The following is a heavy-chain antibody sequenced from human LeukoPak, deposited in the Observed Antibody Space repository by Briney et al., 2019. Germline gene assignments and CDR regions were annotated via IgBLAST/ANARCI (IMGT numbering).Heavy chain of an antibody. V-gene: IGHV3-66*01. CDR3: AELGITMIGGV. CDR1: GLTFRSYA. CDR2: IYSCGST. Sequence: PGGSLRLSCAASGLTFRSYAMNWVRQAPGKGLEWVSVIYSCGSTYYADSVKGRFTISRDNSKNTLYLQMNSLRAEDTAVYYCAELGITMIGGVWGKGTTVTISS. J-gene: IGHJ6*04. D-gene: IGHD3-10*02.